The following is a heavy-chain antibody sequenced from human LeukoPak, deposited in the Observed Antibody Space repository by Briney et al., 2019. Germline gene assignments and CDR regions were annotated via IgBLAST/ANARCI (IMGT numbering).Heavy chain of an antibody. D-gene: IGHD2-21*02. J-gene: IGHJ4*02. CDR3: TRSVVTTADFDY. CDR1: GFTFSSYW. Sequence: GGSLRLSCAASGFTFSSYWMSWVRQAPGKGLEWVANIKQDGSEKYYVDSVKGRFTISRDNSKSALYLHLNIPRPEDTAMYYCTRSVVTTADFDYWGQGTLVTVSS. CDR2: IKQDGSEK. V-gene: IGHV3-7*01.